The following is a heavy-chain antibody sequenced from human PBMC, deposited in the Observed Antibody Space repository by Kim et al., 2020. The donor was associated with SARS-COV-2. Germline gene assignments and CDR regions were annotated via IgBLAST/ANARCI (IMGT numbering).Heavy chain of an antibody. V-gene: IGHV4-59*08. J-gene: IGHJ6*02. CDR3: SSCSSGSYPTYYYYYDGMDV. Sequence: SETLSLTCTVSGGSISSYYWSWIRQPPGKGLEWIGDIYYIGSTNYNPSLKSRCTISVDTATNQFYLKLSSVTAADTAVYYCSSCSSGSYPTYYYYYDGMDVWGQGTTVTVSS. CDR1: GGSISSYY. D-gene: IGHD3-10*01. CDR2: IYYIGST.